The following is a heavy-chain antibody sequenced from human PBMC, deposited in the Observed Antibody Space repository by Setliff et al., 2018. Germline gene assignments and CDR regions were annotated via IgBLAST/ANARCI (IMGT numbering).Heavy chain of an antibody. CDR3: AKDSQPGIAAAAPDY. V-gene: IGHV3-43D*03. CDR2: ISWDGGST. J-gene: IGHJ4*02. Sequence: GGSLRLSCTASGFTFDDYAMHWVRQAPGKGLEWVSLISWDGGSTYYADSVKGRFTISRDNSKNSLYLQMNSLRAEDTALYYCAKDSQPGIAAAAPDYWGQGTLVTVSS. CDR1: GFTFDDYA. D-gene: IGHD6-13*01.